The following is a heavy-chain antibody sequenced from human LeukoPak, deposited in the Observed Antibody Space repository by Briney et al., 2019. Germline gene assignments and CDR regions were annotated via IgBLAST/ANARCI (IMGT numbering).Heavy chain of an antibody. Sequence: ASVKVSCKASGYTFTGYYMHWVRQAPGQGLEWMGRINPNSGGTNYAQKFQGRVTMTRDTSINTAYMELSRLRSDDTAVYYCARVSSRKADFDYWGQGTLVTVSS. CDR2: INPNSGGT. D-gene: IGHD6-13*01. CDR3: ARVSSRKADFDY. V-gene: IGHV1-2*06. CDR1: GYTFTGYY. J-gene: IGHJ4*02.